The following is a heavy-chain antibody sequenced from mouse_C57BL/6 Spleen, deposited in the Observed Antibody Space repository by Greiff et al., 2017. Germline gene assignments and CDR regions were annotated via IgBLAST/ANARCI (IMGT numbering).Heavy chain of an antibody. Sequence: QWVNQRPGQGLEWIGEIDPSDSSTTYNQKFKGKATLTVDTSSSTAYMQLSSLTSENSPVYYCERHYGDAMDYWGQGTSVTVSS. CDR2: IDPSDSST. CDR3: ERHYGDAMDY. V-gene: IGHV1-50*01. J-gene: IGHJ4*01. D-gene: IGHD1-1*01.